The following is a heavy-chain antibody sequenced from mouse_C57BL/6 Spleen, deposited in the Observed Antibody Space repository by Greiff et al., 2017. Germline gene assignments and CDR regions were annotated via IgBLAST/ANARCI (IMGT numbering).Heavy chain of an antibody. V-gene: IGHV14-3*01. Sequence: VQLQQSVAELVRPGASVKLSCTASGFNIKNTYMHWVKQRPEQGLEWIGRIDPANGNTKYAPKFQGKASITADTSSNTAYLQLSSLTSEDTAIYYCARIYYYGSSLYYAMDYWGQGTSVTVSS. CDR2: IDPANGNT. D-gene: IGHD1-1*01. CDR1: GFNIKNTY. CDR3: ARIYYYGSSLYYAMDY. J-gene: IGHJ4*01.